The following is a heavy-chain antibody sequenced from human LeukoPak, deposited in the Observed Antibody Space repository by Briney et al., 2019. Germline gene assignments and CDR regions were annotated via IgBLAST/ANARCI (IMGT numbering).Heavy chain of an antibody. CDR2: IYYSGST. CDR1: GGSISSSSYY. J-gene: IGHJ4*02. V-gene: IGHV4-39*07. CDR3: ARDTPGGPFDY. D-gene: IGHD2-15*01. Sequence: PSETLSLTCTVSGGSISSSSYYWGWIRQPPGKGLEWIGSIYYSGSTYYNPSLKSRVTISVDTSKNQFSLKLSSVTAADTAVYYCARDTPGGPFDYWGQGTLVTVSS.